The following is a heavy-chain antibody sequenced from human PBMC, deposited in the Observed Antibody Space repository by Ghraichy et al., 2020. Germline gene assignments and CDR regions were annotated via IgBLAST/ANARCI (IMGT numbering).Heavy chain of an antibody. Sequence: SETLSLTCAVSGGSIKTYSWTWIRQPPGKGLEWIGSIDDSGSTKYNPPLKNRVTISLDKSKNQFSLKVTSVTAADTAFYYCARDYPDYGGNGLDYWGQGTLVAVSS. CDR1: GGSIKTYS. D-gene: IGHD4-23*01. CDR3: ARDYPDYGGNGLDY. CDR2: IDDSGST. V-gene: IGHV4-59*01. J-gene: IGHJ4*02.